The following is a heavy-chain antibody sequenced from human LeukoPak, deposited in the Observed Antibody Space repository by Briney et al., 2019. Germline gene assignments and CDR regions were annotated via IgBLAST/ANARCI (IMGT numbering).Heavy chain of an antibody. J-gene: IGHJ4*02. D-gene: IGHD6-19*01. Sequence: PSETLSLTCAVYDGSFINYYWNWIRQPPGKGLEWIGEINHSGSTNYNPSLKSRVTISVDTSKNQFSLKLSFVTAADTAVYYCARGSVWYGLDYWGQGTLVTVSS. CDR2: INHSGST. V-gene: IGHV4-34*01. CDR1: DGSFINYY. CDR3: ARGSVWYGLDY.